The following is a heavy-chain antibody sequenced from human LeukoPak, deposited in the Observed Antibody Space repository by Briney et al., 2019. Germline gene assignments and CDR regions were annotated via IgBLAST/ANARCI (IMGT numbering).Heavy chain of an antibody. V-gene: IGHV4-34*01. D-gene: IGHD3-22*01. CDR3: ARARKTTMIVAKDAFDI. J-gene: IGHJ3*02. CDR1: GGSFSGYY. Sequence: SETLSLTRAVSGGSFSGYYWSWIRKPPGKGLEWMGEINHSGSTNYNPSLKSRVTISVDTSKNQFSLKLSSATAADTAVYYCARARKTTMIVAKDAFDIWGQGTMVTVSS. CDR2: INHSGST.